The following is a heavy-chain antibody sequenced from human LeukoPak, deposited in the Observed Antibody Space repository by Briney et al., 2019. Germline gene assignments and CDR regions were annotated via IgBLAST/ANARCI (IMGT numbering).Heavy chain of an antibody. V-gene: IGHV3-23*01. CDR2: IGNNGGGI. Sequence: PGGSLRLSCAASGFTFSTYTMYWVRHPPGKRLEWVSIIGNNGGGIHYADSVRGRFTISRDNSKNALYLQMNSLRVGDTAVYYCAIDPNWGTHPWGQGVLVTVSS. CDR3: AIDPNWGTHP. CDR1: GFTFSTYT. D-gene: IGHD7-27*01. J-gene: IGHJ5*02.